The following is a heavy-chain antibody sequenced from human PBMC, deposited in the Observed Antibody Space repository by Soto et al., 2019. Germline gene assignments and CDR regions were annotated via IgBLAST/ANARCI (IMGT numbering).Heavy chain of an antibody. CDR1: GGSISSYY. V-gene: IGHV4-59*01. Sequence: PSETLSLTCTVSGGSISSYYWSWIRQPPGKGLEWIGYICPSGTTNNNPSLKSRVTISVDTSKKEFSLKLSFVTAADTAVYYCASGAARGFDYWGQGSLVTVSS. CDR2: ICPSGTT. D-gene: IGHD6-6*01. CDR3: ASGAARGFDY. J-gene: IGHJ4*02.